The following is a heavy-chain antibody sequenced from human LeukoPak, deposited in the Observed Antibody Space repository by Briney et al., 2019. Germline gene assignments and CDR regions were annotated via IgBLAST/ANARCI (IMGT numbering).Heavy chain of an antibody. Sequence: ASVKVSCKASGYTFTSDDINWVRQATGQGLEWMGWMNPNSGNTGYAQKFHGRVTITRSTSISTAYMQLSSLRSEDTAVYYCARVQRRCSSTSCYRAAWFDPWGQGTLVTVSS. J-gene: IGHJ5*02. CDR2: MNPNSGNT. CDR1: GYTFTSDD. D-gene: IGHD2-2*02. CDR3: ARVQRRCSSTSCYRAAWFDP. V-gene: IGHV1-8*03.